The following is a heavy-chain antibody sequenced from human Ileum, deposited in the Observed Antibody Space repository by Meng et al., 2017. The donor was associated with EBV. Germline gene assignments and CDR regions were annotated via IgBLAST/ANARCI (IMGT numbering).Heavy chain of an antibody. CDR2: FYEGTT. CDR3: AKGGQWDPLDS. V-gene: IGHV4-59*01. D-gene: IGHD1-26*01. J-gene: IGHJ4*02. Sequence: AQLQESGPGLVKPSGTLSLTCDVSGVSISGNYWSWIRQSPVKGLEWIGFFYEGTTNYNPSLKSRVTIAAGPANNQISLRLSSVTSADTAVYYCAKGGQWDPLDSWGRGILVTVSS. CDR1: GVSISGNY.